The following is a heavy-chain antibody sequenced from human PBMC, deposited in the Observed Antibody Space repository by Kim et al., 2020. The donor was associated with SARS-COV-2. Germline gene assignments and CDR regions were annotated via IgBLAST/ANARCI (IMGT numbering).Heavy chain of an antibody. D-gene: IGHD2-2*01. V-gene: IGHV6-1*01. CDR3: ARGHVGNNIVVVPATFDP. CDR1: GDSVSSNSAA. CDR2: TYYRSKWYN. J-gene: IGHJ5*02. Sequence: SQTLSLTCAISGDSVSSNSAAWNWIRQSPSRGLEWLGRTYYRSKWYNDYAVSVKSRITINPDTSKNQFSLQLNSVTPEDTAVYYCARGHVGNNIVVVPATFDPWGQGTLVTVSS.